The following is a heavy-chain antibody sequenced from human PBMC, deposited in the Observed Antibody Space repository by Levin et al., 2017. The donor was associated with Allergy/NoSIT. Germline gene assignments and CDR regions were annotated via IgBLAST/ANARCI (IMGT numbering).Heavy chain of an antibody. CDR1: GDTLSSST. J-gene: IGHJ4*02. CDR2: VIPMLGIA. V-gene: IGHV1-69*04. CDR3: ARERPDGVIDY. Sequence: SVKVSCKASGDTLSSSTISWVRQAPGQGLEWMGRVIPMLGIANYAQKFQGRVTISADKSSSTAYMELSSLRSDDTAFYYCARERPDGVIDYWGQGTLVTVSS. D-gene: IGHD3-10*01.